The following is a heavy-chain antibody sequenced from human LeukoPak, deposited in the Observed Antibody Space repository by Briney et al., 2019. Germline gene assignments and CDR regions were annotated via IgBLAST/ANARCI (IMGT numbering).Heavy chain of an antibody. D-gene: IGHD1-20*01. CDR3: ARGYNWNYPDY. V-gene: IGHV4-59*01. J-gene: IGHJ4*02. CDR1: GGSISSYY. Sequence: SETLSLTCTVSGGSISSYYWSWIRQPPGKGLEWIGYIYYSGSTNYNPSLKSRGTISVDKSKNQFSLKLSSVTAADTAVYYCARGYNWNYPDYWGQGTLVTVSS. CDR2: IYYSGST.